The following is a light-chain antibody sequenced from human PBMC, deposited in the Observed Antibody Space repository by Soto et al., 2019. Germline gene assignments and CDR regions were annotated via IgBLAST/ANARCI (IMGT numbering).Light chain of an antibody. V-gene: IGKV1-5*03. J-gene: IGKJ2*03. CDR2: KAS. CDR3: QLYNSYRVYS. CDR1: QSISSW. Sequence: DIQMTQSPSTLSASVGDRVTITCRASQSISSWLAWYQQKPGKVPKLLIYKASNLESGVPSKFSGSESGTEFTLPIRSPQPDDFATYYWQLYNSYRVYSFGQGNKVEIK.